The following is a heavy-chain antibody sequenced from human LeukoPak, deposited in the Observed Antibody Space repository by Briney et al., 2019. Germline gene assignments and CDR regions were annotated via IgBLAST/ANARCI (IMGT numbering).Heavy chain of an antibody. CDR1: GFTVSSNY. J-gene: IGHJ4*02. V-gene: IGHV3-53*01. D-gene: IGHD5-18*01. CDR3: ARLAYTYGYFDY. CDR2: INWSGNT. Sequence: GGSLRLSCAASGFTVSSNYMSWVRQAPGKGLEWVSVINWSGNTYYADSVKGRFTISRDNSKNTLYLQINSLRAEDTAVYYCARLAYTYGYFDYWGQGTLVTVSS.